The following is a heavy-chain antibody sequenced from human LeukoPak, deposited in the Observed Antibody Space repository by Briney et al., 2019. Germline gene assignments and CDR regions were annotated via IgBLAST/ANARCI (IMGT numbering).Heavy chain of an antibody. CDR1: GFTLSSYG. CDR2: ISYDGSNK. V-gene: IGHV3-30*18. J-gene: IGHJ6*02. CDR3: AKVGYSGYDYYYYGMGV. D-gene: IGHD5-12*01. Sequence: GGSLRLSCAASGFTLSSYGMHWVRQAPGKGLEWVAVISYDGSNKYYADSVKGRFTISRDNSKNTLYLQMNSLRAEDTAVYYCAKVGYSGYDYYYYGMGVWGQGTTVTVSS.